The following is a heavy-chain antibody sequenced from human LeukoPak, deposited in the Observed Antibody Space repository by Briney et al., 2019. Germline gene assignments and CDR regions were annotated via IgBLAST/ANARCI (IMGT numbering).Heavy chain of an antibody. V-gene: IGHV4-30-2*01. CDR1: GDSISSSGSY. D-gene: IGHD3-10*01. CDR2: IYYSGST. J-gene: IGHJ5*02. Sequence: SQTLSLTCTVSGDSISSSGSYWTWIRQPPGKGLEWIGYIYYSGSTYYTPSLKSRVTISVDRSKNQFSQELGSLTAADTAVYYCARSTERYGSGSYYRRGWFDPWGQGTLVTVSS. CDR3: ARSTERYGSGSYYRRGWFDP.